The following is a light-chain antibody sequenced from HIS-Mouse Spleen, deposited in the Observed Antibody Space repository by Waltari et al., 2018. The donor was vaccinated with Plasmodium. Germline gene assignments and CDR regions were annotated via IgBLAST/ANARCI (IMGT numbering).Light chain of an antibody. V-gene: IGLV2-11*01. CDR2: DVS. Sequence: QSALTQPRSVSGSHGQSVTTSCTGTSRDVGGYHYASWYQQHPGKAPTLMIYDVSKRPSGVPDRFSGSKSGNTASLTISGLQAEDEADYYCCSYAGSYTYVFGTGTKVTVL. CDR3: CSYAGSYTYV. CDR1: SRDVGGYHY. J-gene: IGLJ1*01.